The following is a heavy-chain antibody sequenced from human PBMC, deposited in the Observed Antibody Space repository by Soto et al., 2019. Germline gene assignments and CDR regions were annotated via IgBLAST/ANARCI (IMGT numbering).Heavy chain of an antibody. D-gene: IGHD3-3*01. CDR2: ISGSDGKT. CDR1: AFIFGSYA. CDR3: AGWSYFDC. Sequence: GGSLRLSCAASAFIFGSYALTWVRQAPGKGLEWVSTISGSDGKTFYADSVKGRFSISRDTSKGTLYLQMNSLRANDTAVYYCAGWSYFDCWARGTRVAVS. J-gene: IGHJ4*02. V-gene: IGHV3-23*01.